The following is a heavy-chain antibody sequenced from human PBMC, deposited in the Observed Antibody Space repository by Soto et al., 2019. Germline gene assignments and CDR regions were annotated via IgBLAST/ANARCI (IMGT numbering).Heavy chain of an antibody. CDR3: ARDLSYGDFDY. J-gene: IGHJ4*02. CDR1: GGTFSSYP. D-gene: IGHD4-17*01. CDR2: ISAYNGNT. Sequence: ASGKVSCKASGGTFSSYPISWVRQAPGQGLESMGWISAYNGNTKYAQKLQGRVTMTTDTSTSTAYMELRSLRSDNTAVYYCARDLSYGDFDYWGQGTLVTVSS. V-gene: IGHV1-18*01.